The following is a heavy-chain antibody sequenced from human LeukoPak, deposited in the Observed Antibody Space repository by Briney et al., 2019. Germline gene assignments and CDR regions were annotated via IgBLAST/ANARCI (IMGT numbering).Heavy chain of an antibody. D-gene: IGHD2-15*01. CDR1: DDSISIYY. J-gene: IGHJ3*02. Sequence: PSETLSLTCSVSDDSISIYYWSWIRQPPGKGLEWIGYIYYSGSTNYNPSLKSRVTISVDTSKNQFSLKLSSVTAADTAVYYCARYEVVVAAYDAFDIWGQGTMVTVSS. V-gene: IGHV4-59*01. CDR3: ARYEVVVAAYDAFDI. CDR2: IYYSGST.